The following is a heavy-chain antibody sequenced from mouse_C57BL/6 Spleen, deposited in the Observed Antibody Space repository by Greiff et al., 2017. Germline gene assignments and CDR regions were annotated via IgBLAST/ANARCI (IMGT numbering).Heavy chain of an antibody. V-gene: IGHV1-15*01. CDR1: GYTFTDYE. CDR3: TRTLYDYYAMDY. D-gene: IGHD2-3*01. Sequence: QVQLQQSGAELVRPGASVTLSCKASGYTFTDYEMHWVKQTPVHGLEWIGAIAPETGGTAYNQKFKGKAILTADKSPSTDYMKLRSLTSEDSSGYYCTRTLYDYYAMDYWGQGTSVTVSS. J-gene: IGHJ4*01. CDR2: IAPETGGT.